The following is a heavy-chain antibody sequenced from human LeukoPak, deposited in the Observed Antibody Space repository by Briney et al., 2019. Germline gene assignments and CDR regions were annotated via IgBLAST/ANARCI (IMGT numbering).Heavy chain of an antibody. CDR3: ARERNGSYSSYFDY. J-gene: IGHJ4*02. Sequence: SETLSLTCTVSGGSISSYYWSWIRQPAGKGLEWIGRIYTSGSTNYNPSLKSRVTISVDTSKNQFSLKLSSVTAADTAVYYCARERNGSYSSYFDYWGQGTLVTVSS. CDR2: IYTSGST. CDR1: GGSISSYY. V-gene: IGHV4-4*07. D-gene: IGHD1-26*01.